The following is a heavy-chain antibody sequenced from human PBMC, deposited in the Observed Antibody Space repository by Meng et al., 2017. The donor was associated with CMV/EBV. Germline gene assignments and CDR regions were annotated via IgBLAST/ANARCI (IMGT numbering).Heavy chain of an antibody. CDR2: IYWNDDK. D-gene: IGHD3-16*01. Sequence: CTFSGFSLSASGVGVGWIRQPPGKALEWLALIYWNDDKRYSPSLKSRLTITKDTSKNQVVLTMTNMDPVDTATYYCAHSKDWGFFDYWGQGTLVTVSS. V-gene: IGHV2-5*01. J-gene: IGHJ4*02. CDR3: AHSKDWGFFDY. CDR1: GFSLSASGVG.